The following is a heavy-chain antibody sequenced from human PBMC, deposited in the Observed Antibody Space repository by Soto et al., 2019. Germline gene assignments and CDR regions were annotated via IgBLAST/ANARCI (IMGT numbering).Heavy chain of an antibody. Sequence: GSVKVSCKASGYPFTVYYMHLVRQAPGQGLEWMGWMNPKSGGTMYPQKFQGRVTMTWDTSISTAYMALTRLRSDDTAVYYCARDLAKGGGSAGFDYWGQGTLVTVSS. CDR1: GYPFTVYY. CDR2: MNPKSGGT. CDR3: ARDLAKGGGSAGFDY. V-gene: IGHV1-2*02. J-gene: IGHJ4*02. D-gene: IGHD1-26*01.